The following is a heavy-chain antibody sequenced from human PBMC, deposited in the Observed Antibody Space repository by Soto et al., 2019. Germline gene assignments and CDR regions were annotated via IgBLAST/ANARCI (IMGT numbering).Heavy chain of an antibody. D-gene: IGHD2-15*01. CDR3: AREITGYCSGGSCYSGYYYYYYMDV. Sequence: GGSLRLSCAASGFTVSSNYMSWVRQAPGKGLEWVSVIYSGGSTYYADSVKGRFTISRDNSKNTLYLQMNSLRAEDTAVDYCAREITGYCSGGSCYSGYYYYYYMDVWGKGTTVTVSS. CDR1: GFTVSSNY. CDR2: IYSGGST. J-gene: IGHJ6*03. V-gene: IGHV3-66*01.